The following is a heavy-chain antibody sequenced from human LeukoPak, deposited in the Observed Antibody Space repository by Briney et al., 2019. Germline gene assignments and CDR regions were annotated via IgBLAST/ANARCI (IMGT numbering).Heavy chain of an antibody. Sequence: GGSLRLSCAASGFTVSSNYMSWVRQAPGKGLEWVSVIYSGGSTYYADSVKGRFTISRDNSKNTLYLQMNSLRAEDTAVYYCASPPEYCSGGSCYLCVYWGQGTLVTVSS. CDR3: ASPPEYCSGGSCYLCVY. V-gene: IGHV3-66*01. J-gene: IGHJ4*02. CDR1: GFTVSSNY. D-gene: IGHD2-15*01. CDR2: IYSGGST.